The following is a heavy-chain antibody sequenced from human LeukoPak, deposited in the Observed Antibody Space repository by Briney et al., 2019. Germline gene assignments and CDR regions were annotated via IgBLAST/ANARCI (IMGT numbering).Heavy chain of an antibody. CDR3: ARSYRYGSGGHYYYGMDV. D-gene: IGHD3-10*01. V-gene: IGHV1-18*01. CDR2: ISAYNGNT. CDR1: GYTFTSYG. J-gene: IGHJ6*02. Sequence: ASVKVSCKASGYTFTSYGISWVRQAPGQGLEWMGWISAYNGNTNYAQKLQGRVTMTTDTSTSTAYMELRSLRSDDTAVYYSARSYRYGSGGHYYYGMDVWGQGTTVTVSS.